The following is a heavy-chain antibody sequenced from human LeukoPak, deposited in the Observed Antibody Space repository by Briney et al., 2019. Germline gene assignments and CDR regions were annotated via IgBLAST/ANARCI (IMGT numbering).Heavy chain of an antibody. D-gene: IGHD2-15*01. CDR3: ARDGWPAFDY. CDR2: TFYKSKWYN. J-gene: IGHJ4*02. Sequence: SQTLSLTCAISGDSVSSNTAAWNWIRQSPSGGLEWLGRTFYKSKWYNDYAVSVKSRITINPDTSKNQFSLHLNSVTPEDTAVYFCARDGWPAFDYWGQGTLVTVSS. CDR1: GDSVSSNTAA. V-gene: IGHV6-1*01.